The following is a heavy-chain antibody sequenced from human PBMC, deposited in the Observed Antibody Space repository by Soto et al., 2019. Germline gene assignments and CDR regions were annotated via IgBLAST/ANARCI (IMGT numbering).Heavy chain of an antibody. Sequence: PGGSLRLSCAASGFTFISYGMHWVRQAPGKGLEWVAVISYDGSNKYYADSVKGRFTISRDNSKNTLYLQMNSLRAEDTAVYYCVATMGVYWGQGTLVTVSS. V-gene: IGHV3-30*03. J-gene: IGHJ4*02. CDR3: VATMGVY. CDR1: GFTFISYG. CDR2: ISYDGSNK. D-gene: IGHD3-16*01.